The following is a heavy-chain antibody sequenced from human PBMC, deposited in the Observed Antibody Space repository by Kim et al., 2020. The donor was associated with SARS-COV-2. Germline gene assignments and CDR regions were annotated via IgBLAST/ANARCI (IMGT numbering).Heavy chain of an antibody. V-gene: IGHV4-34*01. CDR3: ARVPPYGSGSYHPRPLYYYGMDV. J-gene: IGHJ6*02. D-gene: IGHD3-10*01. CDR2: INHSGST. CDR1: GGSFSGYY. Sequence: SETLSLTCAVYGGSFSGYYWSWIRQPPGKGLEWIGEINHSGSTNYNPSLKSRVTISVDTSKNQFSLKLSSVTAADTAVYYCARVPPYGSGSYHPRPLYYYGMDVWGQGTTVTVSS.